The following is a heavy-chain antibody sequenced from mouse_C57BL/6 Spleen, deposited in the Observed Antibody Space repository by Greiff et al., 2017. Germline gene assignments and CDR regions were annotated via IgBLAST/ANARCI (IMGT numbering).Heavy chain of an antibody. CDR2: IYPGSGKT. V-gene: IGHV1-76*01. CDR1: GYTFTDYY. J-gene: IGHJ3*01. Sequence: QVQLQQSGAELVRPGASVKLSCKASGYTFTDYYINWVKQRPGQGLEWIARIYPGSGKTYYNEKFKGKATLTAEKSSSTAYMQLSSLTSEDSAVYFCARLEDDGAYWGQGTLVTVSA. D-gene: IGHD2-12*01. CDR3: ARLEDDGAY.